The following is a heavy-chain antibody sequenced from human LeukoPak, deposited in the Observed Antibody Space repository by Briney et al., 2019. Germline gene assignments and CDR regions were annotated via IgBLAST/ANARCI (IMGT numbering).Heavy chain of an antibody. CDR3: ATYRWYSDY. CDR1: GITFSNAW. CDR2: IKSKSDGETT. J-gene: IGHJ4*02. V-gene: IGHV3-15*01. D-gene: IGHD1-1*01. Sequence: PGRSLRLSCAASGITFSNAWMSWVRQAPGKGQEWVGRIKSKSDGETTDYAAPVKGRFTISRDDSKNTLYLQMNSLKTEDTAMYYCATYRWYSDYWGQGVLVTVSS.